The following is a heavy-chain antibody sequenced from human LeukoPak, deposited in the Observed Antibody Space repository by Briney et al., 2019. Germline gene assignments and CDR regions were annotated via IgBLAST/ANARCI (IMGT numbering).Heavy chain of an antibody. CDR1: GFSLTTSGVG. CDR2: IYWGDDK. CDR3: AHIVYSGYDSYFAY. D-gene: IGHD5-12*01. V-gene: IGHV2-5*02. Sequence: ESGPTLVDPTQTLTLTCTFSGFSLTTSGVGVGWIRQPPGKAPEWLALIYWGDDKRYSPSVKSRLTITKDTSKSQVVLTMTNMAPVDTATFYCAHIVYSGYDSYFAYWGQGTLVTVSS. J-gene: IGHJ4*02.